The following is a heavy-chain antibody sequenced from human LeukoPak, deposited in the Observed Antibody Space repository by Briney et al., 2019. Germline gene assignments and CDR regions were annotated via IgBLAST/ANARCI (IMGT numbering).Heavy chain of an antibody. CDR3: ASRRPGAGGGGFDY. CDR2: IYYSGST. V-gene: IGHV4-39*01. J-gene: IGHJ4*02. Sequence: NTSETLSLTCTVSGGSISSSSYYWGWIRQPPGKGLEWIGSIYYSGSTYYNPSLKSRVTISVDTSKNQFSLKLSSVTAADTAVYSWASRRPGAGGGGFDYGAKGPLATVS. D-gene: IGHD3-16*01. CDR1: GGSISSSSYY.